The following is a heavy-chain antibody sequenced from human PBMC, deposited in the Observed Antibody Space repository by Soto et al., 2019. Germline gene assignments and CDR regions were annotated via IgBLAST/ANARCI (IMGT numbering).Heavy chain of an antibody. Sequence: GGSLRLSCAASGFTFSSYGMHWVRQAPGKGLEWVAVIWYDGSDKYYADSVKGRFTTSRDNSKNTLYLQMNSLRAEDTAVYYCARGDIVVVVAATDYYYYGMDVWGQGTTVTVSS. CDR1: GFTFSSYG. V-gene: IGHV3-33*01. CDR2: IWYDGSDK. J-gene: IGHJ6*02. CDR3: ARGDIVVVVAATDYYYYGMDV. D-gene: IGHD2-15*01.